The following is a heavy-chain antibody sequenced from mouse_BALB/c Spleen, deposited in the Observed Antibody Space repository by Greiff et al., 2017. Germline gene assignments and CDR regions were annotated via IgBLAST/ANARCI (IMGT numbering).Heavy chain of an antibody. CDR2: IFPGTGTT. CDR1: GYTFTSYW. CDR3: ATRGKDAMDY. J-gene: IGHJ4*01. Sequence: QVHVKQSGAELVKPGASVKLSCKTSGYTFTSYWIQWVKQRPGQGLGWIGEIFPGTGTTYYNEKFKGKATLTIDTSSSTAYMQLSSLTSEDSAVYFCATRGKDAMDYWGQGTSVTVSS. V-gene: IGHV1S132*01. D-gene: IGHD2-1*01.